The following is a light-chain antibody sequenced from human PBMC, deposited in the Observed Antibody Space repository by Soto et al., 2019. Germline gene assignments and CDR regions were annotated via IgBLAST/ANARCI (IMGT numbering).Light chain of an antibody. Sequence: EIVLTQSPGTLSLSPGERATLSCRASQSVSSSYLAWYQQKPGQAPRLLIYGASSRATGIPDRFSGSGSGTDFTLTISRLEPEDFAVYYCQQYYRSSITFGQGTRLEIK. J-gene: IGKJ5*01. CDR3: QQYYRSSIT. CDR1: QSVSSSY. V-gene: IGKV3-20*01. CDR2: GAS.